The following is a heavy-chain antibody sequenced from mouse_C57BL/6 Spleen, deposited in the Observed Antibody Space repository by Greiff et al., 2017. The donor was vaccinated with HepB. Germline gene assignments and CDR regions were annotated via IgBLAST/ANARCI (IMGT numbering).Heavy chain of an antibody. D-gene: IGHD2-5*01. V-gene: IGHV1-69*01. CDR2: IDPSDSYT. J-gene: IGHJ4*01. CDR3: ARFDYSNYYDY. CDR1: GYTFTSYW. Sequence: VQLQQPGAELVMPGASVKLSCKASGYTFTSYWMHWVKQRPGQGLEWIGEIDPSDSYTNYNQKFKGKSTLTVDKSSSTAYMQLSSLTSEDSAVYYCARFDYSNYYDYWGQGTSVTVSS.